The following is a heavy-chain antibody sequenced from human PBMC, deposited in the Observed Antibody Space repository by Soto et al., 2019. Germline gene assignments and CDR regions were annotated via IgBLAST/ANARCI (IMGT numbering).Heavy chain of an antibody. J-gene: IGHJ6*01. D-gene: IGHD6-6*01. V-gene: IGHV4-30-4*01. Sequence: SETLSLTCTVSGGSISSGDYYWSWLRQPPGKGLEWIGYIYYSGSTYYNPSLKSRVTISVATSQNQFTLKLSSVTAADTAAYYGARASIAAPRVYYGRDVRRRGTTVTVAS. CDR2: IYYSGST. CDR3: ARASIAAPRVYYGRDV. CDR1: GGSISSGDYY.